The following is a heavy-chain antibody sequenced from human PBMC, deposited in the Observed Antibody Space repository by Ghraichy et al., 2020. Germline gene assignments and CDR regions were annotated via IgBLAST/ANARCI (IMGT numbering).Heavy chain of an antibody. J-gene: IGHJ4*02. CDR3: AGGFNILSQFDL. CDR2: IYYTGST. Sequence: SETLSLTCAVSGCSIGFYYWSWIRQPPGKGLEWIGHIYYTGSTNYNPSLKSRVAISVDTSKNHLSLKLSSVTAADTAVYYCAGGFNILSQFDLWGQGTLVSVSS. V-gene: IGHV4-59*01. CDR1: GCSIGFYY. D-gene: IGHD3-9*01.